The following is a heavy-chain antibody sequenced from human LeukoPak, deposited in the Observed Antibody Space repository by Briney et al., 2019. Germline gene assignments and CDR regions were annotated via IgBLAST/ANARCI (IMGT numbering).Heavy chain of an antibody. CDR1: GVSISSSSYY. CDR2: IYYSGST. Sequence: SETLSLTCTVSGVSISSSSYYWGWIRQPPGKGLEWIGSIYYSGSTYYNPSLKSRVTISVDTSKNQFSLKLSSVTAADTAVYYCARSTQNQYSSGWYLYYWGQGTLVTVSS. CDR3: ARSTQNQYSSGWYLYY. V-gene: IGHV4-39*01. D-gene: IGHD6-19*01. J-gene: IGHJ4*02.